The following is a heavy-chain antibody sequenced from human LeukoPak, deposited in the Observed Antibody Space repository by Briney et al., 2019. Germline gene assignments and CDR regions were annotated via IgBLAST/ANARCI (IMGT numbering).Heavy chain of an antibody. CDR1: GFTFSDYY. Sequence: PGGSLRLSCAASGFTFSDYYMSWIRQAPGKGLEWVSYISSSGSTIYYADSVKGRFTISRDNAKNSLYLQMSSLRAEDTAVYYCARAPMVRGVSFSYYYYYMDVWGKGTTVTVSS. CDR2: ISSSGSTI. CDR3: ARAPMVRGVSFSYYYYYMDV. V-gene: IGHV3-11*04. D-gene: IGHD3-10*01. J-gene: IGHJ6*03.